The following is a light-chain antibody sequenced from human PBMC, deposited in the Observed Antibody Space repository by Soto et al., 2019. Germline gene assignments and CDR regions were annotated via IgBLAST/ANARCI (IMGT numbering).Light chain of an antibody. V-gene: IGKV1-5*01. CDR3: QQYNSYSKT. J-gene: IGKJ1*01. CDR1: ESVGNW. CDR2: DAS. Sequence: DIQMTQSPSSLSASVGDRITITCRAHESVGNWLAWYQQKPGKAPKLLIYDASSLESGVPSRFSGSGSGTEFTLTISSLQPDDFATYYCQQYNSYSKTFGQGTKVEIK.